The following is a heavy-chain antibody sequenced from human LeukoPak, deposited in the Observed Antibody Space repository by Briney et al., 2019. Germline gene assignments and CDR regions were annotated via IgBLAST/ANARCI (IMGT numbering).Heavy chain of an antibody. Sequence: GGSLRLSCAASGFTFSTYSMNWVRQAPGKGLEWVSGSSSIGGRTYYADSVKGRFTVTRDNSRNTLHLQMNSLRVEDTGVYYRAKDDAWGRFYHWGQGTLVTVSS. CDR1: GFTFSTYS. J-gene: IGHJ1*01. CDR2: SSSIGGRT. D-gene: IGHD3-16*01. CDR3: AKDDAWGRFYH. V-gene: IGHV3-23*01.